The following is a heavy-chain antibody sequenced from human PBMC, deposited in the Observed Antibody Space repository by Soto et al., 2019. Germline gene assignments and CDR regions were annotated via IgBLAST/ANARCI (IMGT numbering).Heavy chain of an antibody. J-gene: IGHJ6*02. D-gene: IGHD5-12*01. Sequence: QVQLVQSGAEVKKPGASVKVSCKASGYTFTRSGISWDRQAPGQGLEWMGWISTYNGDTNYAQTFQGRVTMTTDTSTSTVHMEVRSLRSDDTVVYYCAREGVAPYYYYGMDVWGQGTPVTVSS. CDR3: AREGVAPYYYYGMDV. V-gene: IGHV1-18*04. CDR2: ISTYNGDT. CDR1: GYTFTRSG.